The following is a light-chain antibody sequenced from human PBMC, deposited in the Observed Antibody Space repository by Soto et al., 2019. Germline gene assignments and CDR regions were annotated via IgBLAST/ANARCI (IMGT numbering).Light chain of an antibody. CDR1: SSDVGGYIY. CDR2: EVS. CDR3: SSYTSSNTLYV. V-gene: IGLV2-14*01. J-gene: IGLJ1*01. Sequence: QSVLTQPASVSGSPGQSITISCIGTSSDVGGYIYVSWYQQHPGKAPKLMIYEVSNRPSGVSNRFSGSKSGNTASLTISGLQAEDEADYYCSSYTSSNTLYVFGTGTKVTVL.